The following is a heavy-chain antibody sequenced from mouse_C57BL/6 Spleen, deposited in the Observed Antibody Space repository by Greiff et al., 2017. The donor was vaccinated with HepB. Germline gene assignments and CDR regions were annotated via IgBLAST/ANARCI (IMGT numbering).Heavy chain of an antibody. V-gene: IGHV1-39*01. D-gene: IGHD1-1*01. J-gene: IGHJ3*01. CDR1: GYSFTDYN. CDR3: ARAPWDSYYYGSSYWFAY. Sequence: VQLQQSGPELVKPGASVKISCTASGYSFTDYNMNWVKQSNGKSLEWIGVINPNYGTTRYNQKFKGKATLTVDQSSNTAYMQLNSLTSEDSAVYYCARAPWDSYYYGSSYWFAYWGQGTLVTVSA. CDR2: INPNYGTT.